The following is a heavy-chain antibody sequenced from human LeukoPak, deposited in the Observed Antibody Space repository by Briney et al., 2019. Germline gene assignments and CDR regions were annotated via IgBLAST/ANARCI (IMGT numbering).Heavy chain of an antibody. D-gene: IGHD3/OR15-3a*01. Sequence: PGRSLRLSCAASGFTFSCYAMHWVRQAPGKGLEWVALISYDGSNKYYADSVKGRFTISRDNSKNTLYLQMNSLRAEDTAVYYCAGEETWTNPFDYWGQGTLVTVSS. CDR3: AGEETWTNPFDY. V-gene: IGHV3-30-3*01. J-gene: IGHJ4*02. CDR1: GFTFSCYA. CDR2: ISYDGSNK.